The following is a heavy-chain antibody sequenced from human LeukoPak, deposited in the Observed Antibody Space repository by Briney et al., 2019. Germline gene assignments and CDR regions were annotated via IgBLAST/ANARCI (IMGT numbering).Heavy chain of an antibody. CDR1: GFTFSSYS. D-gene: IGHD4-11*01. Sequence: GGSLRLSCAASGFTFSSYSMNWVRQAPGKGLEWVSYISSSGSTIYYADSVKGRFTISRDNAKNSLYLQMNSLRVEDTALYYCAKDTRYSNYAGGSFDIWGQGTMVTVSS. J-gene: IGHJ3*02. CDR3: AKDTRYSNYAGGSFDI. CDR2: ISSSGSTI. V-gene: IGHV3-48*04.